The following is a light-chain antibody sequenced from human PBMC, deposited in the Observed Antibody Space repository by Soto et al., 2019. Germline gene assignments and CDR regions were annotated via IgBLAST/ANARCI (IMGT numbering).Light chain of an antibody. CDR1: SSDVGGYNY. J-gene: IGLJ2*01. V-gene: IGLV2-14*01. CDR3: SSYTTTSTVV. CDR2: EVS. Sequence: QSALTQPASVSGSLGRSITISCTGTSSDVGGYNYVSWYQQHPGKAPKLLIYEVSNRPSGVSIRFSGSKSGNTASLTISGLQAEDESDYYCSSYTTTSTVVFGGGTNLTVL.